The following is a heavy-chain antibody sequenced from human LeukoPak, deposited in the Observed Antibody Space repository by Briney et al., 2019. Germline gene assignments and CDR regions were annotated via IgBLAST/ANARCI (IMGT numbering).Heavy chain of an antibody. CDR1: GFTFSSYG. J-gene: IGHJ4*02. V-gene: IGHV3-30*02. Sequence: GGSLRLSWAASGFTFSSYGMHWVRQAPGKGLEWVAFIRYDGSNKYYADSVKGRFTISRDNSKNTLYPQMNSLRAEDTAVYYCAKDLGNYYDSSGYYTGYFDYWGQGTLVTVSS. D-gene: IGHD3-22*01. CDR2: IRYDGSNK. CDR3: AKDLGNYYDSSGYYTGYFDY.